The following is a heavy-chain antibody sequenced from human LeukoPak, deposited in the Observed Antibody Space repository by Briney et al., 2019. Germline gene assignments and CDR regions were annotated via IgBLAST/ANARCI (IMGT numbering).Heavy chain of an antibody. CDR3: ARDQAIFGVVQDDY. CDR2: ISAYNGNT. Sequence: ASVKVSCKASGYTFTSYGISRVRQAPGQGLEWMGWISAYNGNTNYAQKLQGRVTITTDTSTSTAYMELRSLRSDDTAVYYCARDQAIFGVVQDDYWGQGTLVTVSS. CDR1: GYTFTSYG. V-gene: IGHV1-18*01. D-gene: IGHD3-3*01. J-gene: IGHJ4*02.